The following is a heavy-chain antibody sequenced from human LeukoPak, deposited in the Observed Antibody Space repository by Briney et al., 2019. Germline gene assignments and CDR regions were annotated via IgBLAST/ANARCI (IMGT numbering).Heavy chain of an antibody. J-gene: IGHJ4*02. V-gene: IGHV3-48*01. CDR3: ARKSGGSGYPFDY. D-gene: IGHD3-22*01. CDR1: GFSFSSYS. Sequence: PGGSLRLSCAASGFSFSSYSMNWVRQAPGKGLEWVSCITGSSSAMHYADSVKGRFTISRDNVKNSLYLQMNSLRAEDTAVYYCARKSGGSGYPFDYWGQGTLVTVST. CDR2: ITGSSSAM.